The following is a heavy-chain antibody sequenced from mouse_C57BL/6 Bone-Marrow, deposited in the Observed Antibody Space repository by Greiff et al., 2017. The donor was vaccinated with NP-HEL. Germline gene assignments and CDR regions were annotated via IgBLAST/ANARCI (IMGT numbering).Heavy chain of an antibody. CDR2: IWSGGST. CDR1: GFSLTSYG. D-gene: IGHD2-4*01. V-gene: IGHV2-2*01. Sequence: QVQLKQSGPGLVQPSQSLSITCTVSGFSLTSYGVHWVRQSPGKGLEWLGVIWSGGSTDYNAAFISRLSISKDNSKSQVFFKMNSLQADDTAIYYWARIYYDYDRGFAYWGQGTLVTVSA. J-gene: IGHJ3*01. CDR3: ARIYYDYDRGFAY.